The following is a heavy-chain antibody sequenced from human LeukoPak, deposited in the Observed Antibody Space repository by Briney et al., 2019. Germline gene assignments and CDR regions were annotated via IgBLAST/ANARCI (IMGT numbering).Heavy chain of an antibody. D-gene: IGHD3-10*01. V-gene: IGHV3-30*03. CDR2: ISYDGSNK. CDR1: GFTFSSYG. CDR3: ARGGGLLWSGRYGMDV. Sequence: GGSLRLSCAASGFTFSSYGMHWVRQAPGKGLEWVAVISYDGSNKYYADSVKGRFTISRDNSKNTLYLQMNSLRAEDTAVYYCARGGGLLWSGRYGMDVWGQGTTVTVSS. J-gene: IGHJ6*02.